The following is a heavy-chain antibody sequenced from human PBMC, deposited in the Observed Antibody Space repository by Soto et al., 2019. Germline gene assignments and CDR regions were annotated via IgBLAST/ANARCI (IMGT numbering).Heavy chain of an antibody. CDR3: AKDSVRRVAGKLVSTRVYYYYGMDV. CDR2: ISYDGSNK. J-gene: IGHJ6*02. Sequence: GGSLRLSCAASGFTFSSYGMHWVRQAPGKGLEWVAVISYDGSNKYYADSVKGRFTISRDNSKNTLYLQMNSLRAEDTAVYYCAKDSVRRVAGKLVSTRVYYYYGMDVWGQGTTVTVSS. V-gene: IGHV3-30*18. D-gene: IGHD6-19*01. CDR1: GFTFSSYG.